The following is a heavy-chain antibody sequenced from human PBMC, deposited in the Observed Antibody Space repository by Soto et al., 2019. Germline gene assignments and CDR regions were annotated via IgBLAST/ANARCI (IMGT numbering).Heavy chain of an antibody. D-gene: IGHD6-19*01. CDR3: ARVGSVRESSGWYRDYHYYYMDV. CDR1: GFTFSDYY. V-gene: IGHV3-11*01. CDR2: ISTSGSTK. Sequence: GGSLRLSCAASGFTFSDYYMSWIRQAPGMGLEWVSYISTSGSTKYYADSVKGRFTISRENAKNSLYLQMNSLRAEDTAVYYCARVGSVRESSGWYRDYHYYYMDVWGKGTTVTVSS. J-gene: IGHJ6*03.